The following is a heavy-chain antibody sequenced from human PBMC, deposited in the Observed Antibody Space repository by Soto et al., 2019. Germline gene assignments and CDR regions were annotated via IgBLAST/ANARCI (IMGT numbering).Heavy chain of an antibody. Sequence: QPGGSLRLSCAASGFTFSSYEMNWVRQAPGKGLEWVSYISSSGSTIYYADSVKGRFTISRDNAKNSLYLQMNSLRAEDTAVYYCARDPRPLITGIQNWFDPWGQGTLVTVSS. D-gene: IGHD1-20*01. CDR1: GFTFSSYE. CDR2: ISSSGSTI. CDR3: ARDPRPLITGIQNWFDP. J-gene: IGHJ5*02. V-gene: IGHV3-48*03.